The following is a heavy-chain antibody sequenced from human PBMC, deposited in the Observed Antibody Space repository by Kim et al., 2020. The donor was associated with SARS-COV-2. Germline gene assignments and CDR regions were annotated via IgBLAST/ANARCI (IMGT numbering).Heavy chain of an antibody. J-gene: IGHJ6*02. D-gene: IGHD3-22*01. V-gene: IGHV1-8*01. Sequence: ASVKVSCKASGYTFTSYDINWVRQATGQGLEWMGWMNPNSGNTGYAQKFQGRVTMTRNTSISTAYMELSSLRSEDTAVYYCARVPKLWYYYDSTLYGMDVWGQGTTVTVSS. CDR3: ARVPKLWYYYDSTLYGMDV. CDR2: MNPNSGNT. CDR1: GYTFTSYD.